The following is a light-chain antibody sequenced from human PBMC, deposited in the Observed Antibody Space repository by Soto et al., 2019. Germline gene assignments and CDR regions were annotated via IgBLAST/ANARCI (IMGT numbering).Light chain of an antibody. Sequence: DIETSHSPSTLSASIGDRVTITCRASQSISSWLPWYHQKPGKAPTILIYKSSILDSGVSSRFSGSGSGTEFTLTSSSLQPDDFANYYCQQYSNYWTFGQGTKVDI. V-gene: IGKV1-5*03. CDR1: QSISSW. J-gene: IGKJ1*01. CDR3: QQYSNYWT. CDR2: KSS.